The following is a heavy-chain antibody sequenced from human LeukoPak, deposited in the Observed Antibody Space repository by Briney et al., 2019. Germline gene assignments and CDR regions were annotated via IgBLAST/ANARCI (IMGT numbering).Heavy chain of an antibody. CDR2: ISASGNT. J-gene: IGHJ4*02. D-gene: IGHD3-22*01. Sequence: SETLSLTCTASGDSISSSYWSWIRQPAGKGLEWIGRISASGNTNYNPSLQSRVTMSVDTSENKFSLNLDSVTAADTALYDCARVNYDVWGQGTLVTVSS. CDR3: ARVNYDV. CDR1: GDSISSSY. V-gene: IGHV4-4*07.